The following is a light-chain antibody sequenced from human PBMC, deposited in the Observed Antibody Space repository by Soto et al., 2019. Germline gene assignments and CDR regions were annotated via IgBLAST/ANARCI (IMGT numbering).Light chain of an antibody. CDR1: SSDVGTHGY. Sequence: QSALTQPPSASGSPGQSVTISCTGTSSDVGTHGYVSWYQQHAGKAPKLMIYEVTNRPSGVSTRFSGSKSGNTASLTISGLQAEDEAHYYCSSYTSSSIVIFGGGTKLTVL. J-gene: IGLJ2*01. V-gene: IGLV2-14*01. CDR2: EVT. CDR3: SSYTSSSIVI.